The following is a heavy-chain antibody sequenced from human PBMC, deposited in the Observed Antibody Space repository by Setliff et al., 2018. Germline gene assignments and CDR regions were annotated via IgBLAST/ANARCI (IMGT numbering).Heavy chain of an antibody. CDR1: GFTLSDSA. Sequence: GGSLRLSCAASGFTLSDSAMHWVRQASGKGLEWVGRIRSRSSNYAPAYGASVKGRFTISRDDSKNTLYLQMNSLKTEDTAVYYCTTDPGSYNFWSGYPYYYYYMDVWGKGTTVTVSS. D-gene: IGHD3-3*01. CDR3: TTDPGSYNFWSGYPYYYYYMDV. J-gene: IGHJ6*03. V-gene: IGHV3-73*01. CDR2: IRSRSSNYAP.